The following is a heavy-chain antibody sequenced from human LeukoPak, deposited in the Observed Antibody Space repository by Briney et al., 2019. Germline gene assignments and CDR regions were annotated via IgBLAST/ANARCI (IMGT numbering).Heavy chain of an antibody. CDR1: GFTFSSYA. Sequence: GGSLRLSCAASGFTFSSYAMSWVRQAPGKGLEWVSAISGSGGSTYYADSVKGRFTISRDNSKNTLYLQMNSLRAEDTAVYYCAKEGGYYGSGSYRDGFDIWGQGTRATVSS. CDR3: AKEGGYYGSGSYRDGFDI. J-gene: IGHJ3*02. V-gene: IGHV3-23*01. D-gene: IGHD3-10*01. CDR2: ISGSGGST.